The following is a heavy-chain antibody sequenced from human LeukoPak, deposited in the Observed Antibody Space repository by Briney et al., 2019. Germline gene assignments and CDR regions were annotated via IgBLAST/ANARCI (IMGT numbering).Heavy chain of an antibody. CDR2: IYYSGST. CDR1: GGSISSYY. V-gene: IGHV4-59*01. J-gene: IGHJ4*02. CDR3: ARELGVVPHLDY. Sequence: PSETLSLTCTVSGGSISSYYWSWIRQPPGKGLEWIGYIYYSGSTNYNPSLKSRVTISVDTSKNQFSLKLSSVTAADTAVYYCARELGVVPHLDYWGQGTLVTVSS. D-gene: IGHD3-3*01.